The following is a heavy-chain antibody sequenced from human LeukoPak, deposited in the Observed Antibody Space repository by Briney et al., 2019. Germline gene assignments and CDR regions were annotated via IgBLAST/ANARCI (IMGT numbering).Heavy chain of an antibody. J-gene: IGHJ4*02. CDR3: ARQYYYESSGFWY. Sequence: PSETLSLTCTVSGGSTSSSNYYWGWIRQPPGKGLEWIGGIHYSGNTYYNPSLKSRVTISVDTSKNQFSLKLSSVTAADTAVYYCARQYYYESSGFWYWGQGTLVTVSS. CDR2: IHYSGNT. D-gene: IGHD3-22*01. CDR1: GGSTSSSNYY. V-gene: IGHV4-39*01.